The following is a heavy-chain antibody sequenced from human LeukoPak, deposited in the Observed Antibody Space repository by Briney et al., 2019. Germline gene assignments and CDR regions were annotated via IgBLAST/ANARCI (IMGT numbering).Heavy chain of an antibody. CDR2: ISGSGGST. V-gene: IGHV3-23*01. CDR3: AKGGCSTTTCLNWFDP. D-gene: IGHD2-2*01. J-gene: IGHJ5*02. CDR1: GFAFSSYG. Sequence: PGGSLRLSCAASGFAFSSYGMTWVRQAPGKGLEWVSVISGSGGSTYYADSVQGRSTISRDNSKNTLYPQMNSLRAEDTAVYYCAKGGCSTTTCLNWFDPWGQGTLVTVSS.